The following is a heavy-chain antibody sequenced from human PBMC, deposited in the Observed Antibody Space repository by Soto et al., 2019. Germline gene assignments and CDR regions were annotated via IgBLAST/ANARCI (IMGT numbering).Heavy chain of an antibody. CDR3: AKDGGYCSGGSCYPTYYYYYMDV. D-gene: IGHD2-15*01. CDR2: ISYDGSNK. Sequence: QVQLVESEGGGVQPGRSLRLSCAASGFTFSSYGMHWVRQAPGKGQEWGAVISYDGSNKYYADSVKGRFTISRDNSKNTLYLQMNSLRAEDTAVYYCAKDGGYCSGGSCYPTYYYYYMDVWGKGTTVTVSS. CDR1: GFTFSSYG. V-gene: IGHV3-30*18. J-gene: IGHJ6*03.